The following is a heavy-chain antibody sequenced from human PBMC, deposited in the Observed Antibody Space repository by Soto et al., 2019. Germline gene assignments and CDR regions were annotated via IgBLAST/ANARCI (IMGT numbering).Heavy chain of an antibody. CDR3: ARDRIIGTSYSDY. V-gene: IGHV4-4*07. CDR2: IHSSGTT. Sequence: SETLSLTCTLSRGSINSFYWSWIRQPAGKGLEWIGRIHSSGTTNYNPSPKSRVTMSVDTSKNQFSLKLTSVTAADTAVYYCARDRIIGTSYSDYWGQGSLVTVSS. J-gene: IGHJ4*02. D-gene: IGHD1-7*01. CDR1: RGSINSFY.